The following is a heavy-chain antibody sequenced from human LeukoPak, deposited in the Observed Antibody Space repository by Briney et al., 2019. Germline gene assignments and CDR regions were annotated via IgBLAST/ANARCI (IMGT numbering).Heavy chain of an antibody. CDR1: GGSISSGSYY. Sequence: PSETLSLTCTVSGGSISSGSYYWSWIRQPAGKGLEWIGYIYYSGSTNYNPSLKSRVTISVDTSKNQFSLKLSSVTAADTAVYYCARTYCSGGSCYSLDYWGQGTLVTVSS. D-gene: IGHD2-15*01. V-gene: IGHV4-61*10. CDR2: IYYSGST. J-gene: IGHJ4*02. CDR3: ARTYCSGGSCYSLDY.